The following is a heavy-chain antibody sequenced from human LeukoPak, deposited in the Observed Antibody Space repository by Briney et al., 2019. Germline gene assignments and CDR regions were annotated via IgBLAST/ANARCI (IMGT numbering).Heavy chain of an antibody. CDR1: GFTFSSYA. V-gene: IGHV3-23*01. D-gene: IGHD1-14*01. Sequence: GSLSLSCAASGFTFSSYAMSWVRQAPGKGLEWVSGISRSAETTHYADSVKGRFTISRDNSRNSLFLQMSSLRAEDTALYYCAKETADWPRNRMFDFWGQGTPVTVSS. J-gene: IGHJ4*02. CDR2: ISRSAETT. CDR3: AKETADWPRNRMFDF.